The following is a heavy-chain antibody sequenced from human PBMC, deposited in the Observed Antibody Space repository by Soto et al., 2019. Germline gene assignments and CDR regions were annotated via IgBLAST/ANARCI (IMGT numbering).Heavy chain of an antibody. CDR2: IKQDGNEK. D-gene: IGHD6-19*01. Sequence: DVQLVESGGALVQPGESLRLSCAASGFTFSDYLMTWVRQAPGKGLEWVATIKQDGNEKYYVDSVKGRFTISRDNAKNSRYLQMNGVRAEDTAVYYCAIGHWLGNWGHGTLVTVSS. J-gene: IGHJ4*01. V-gene: IGHV3-7*01. CDR1: GFTFSDYL. CDR3: AIGHWLGN.